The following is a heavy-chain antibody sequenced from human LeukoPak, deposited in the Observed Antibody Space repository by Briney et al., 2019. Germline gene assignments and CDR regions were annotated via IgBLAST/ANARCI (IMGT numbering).Heavy chain of an antibody. CDR2: IYRDDST. J-gene: IGHJ4*02. D-gene: IGHD3-22*01. CDR3: ARRAGDYSHPYDY. V-gene: IGHV3-53*01. CDR1: GFTFSSYA. Sequence: GGSLRLSCAASGFTFSSYAMSWVRQAPGKGLEWVSEIYRDDSTYYAASVKGRFSIFRDNSKNTVYLQMNSLRAEDTAVYYCARRAGDYSHPYDYWGQGTLVTVSS.